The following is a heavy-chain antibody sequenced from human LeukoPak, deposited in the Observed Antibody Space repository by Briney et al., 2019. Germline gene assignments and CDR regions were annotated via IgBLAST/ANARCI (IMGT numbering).Heavy chain of an antibody. V-gene: IGHV4-59*12. D-gene: IGHD6-19*01. CDR2: IYYSGST. CDR3: ASAKGVAGTYYFDY. CDR1: GGSISSYY. J-gene: IGHJ4*02. Sequence: SETLSLTCTVSGGSISSYYWSWIRQPPGKGLEWIGYIYYSGSTNYNPSLKSRVTISVDTSKNQFSLKLSSVTAADTAVYYCASAKGVAGTYYFDYWGQGTLVTVSS.